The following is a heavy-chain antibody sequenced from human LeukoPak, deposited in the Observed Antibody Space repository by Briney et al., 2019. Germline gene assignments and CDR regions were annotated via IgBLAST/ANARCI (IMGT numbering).Heavy chain of an antibody. CDR2: ISDSGGRT. J-gene: IGHJ4*02. CDR3: AKDRDPPRDDYNLGGFDY. V-gene: IGHV3-23*01. CDR1: GFTFSSYS. D-gene: IGHD5-24*01. Sequence: QPGGSLRLSCAASGFTFSSYSMSWVRQAPGKGLEWVSAISDSGGRTYYADSVKGRFTVSRDNSKNTLFLQMNGLRAEDTAVYSCAKDRDPPRDDYNLGGFDYWGQGILVTVSS.